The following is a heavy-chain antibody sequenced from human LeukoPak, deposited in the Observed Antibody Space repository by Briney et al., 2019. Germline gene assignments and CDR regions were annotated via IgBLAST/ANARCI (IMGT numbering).Heavy chain of an antibody. J-gene: IGHJ4*02. CDR3: ARGRSYYYDSSGLVRPPPPLDY. CDR1: GGSISSGDYY. Sequence: SQTLSLTCTVSGGSISSGDYYWSWIRQPPGKGLEWIGEINHSGSTNYNPSLKSRVTISVDTSKNQFSLKLSSVTAADTAVYYCARGRSYYYDSSGLVRPPPPLDYWGQGTLVTVSS. V-gene: IGHV4-30-4*08. D-gene: IGHD3-22*01. CDR2: INHSGST.